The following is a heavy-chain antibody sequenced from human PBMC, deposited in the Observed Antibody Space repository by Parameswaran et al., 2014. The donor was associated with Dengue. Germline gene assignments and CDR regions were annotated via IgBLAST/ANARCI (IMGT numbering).Heavy chain of an antibody. Sequence: WVRQAPGQGLEWMGIINPSGGSTTYAQKFQGRVTMTRDTSTSTVYMDLSSLRSEDTAVYYCARDRDGSGSYYDYWGQGNPGHRLL. V-gene: IGHV1-46*01. J-gene: IGHJ4*02. CDR3: ARDRDGSGSYYDY. D-gene: IGHD3-10*01. CDR2: INPSGGST.